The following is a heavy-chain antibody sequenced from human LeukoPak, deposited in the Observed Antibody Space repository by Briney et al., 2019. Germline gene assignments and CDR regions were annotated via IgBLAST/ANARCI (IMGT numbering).Heavy chain of an antibody. D-gene: IGHD1-26*01. CDR2: IKEDGSEK. CDR1: GFTLSNYW. Sequence: GGSLRLSCAASGFTLSNYWMSWVRQGPGKGLEWAANIKEDGSEKYYVDSVKGRFTISRDNAKNSLCLQMNSLRAEDTAIYYCVRSGGYWGQGTLVTVSS. CDR3: VRSGGY. J-gene: IGHJ4*02. V-gene: IGHV3-7*05.